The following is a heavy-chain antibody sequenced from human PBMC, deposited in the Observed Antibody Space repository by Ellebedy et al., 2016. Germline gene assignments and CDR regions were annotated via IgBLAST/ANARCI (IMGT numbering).Heavy chain of an antibody. V-gene: IGHV4-59*01. Sequence: SETLSLXCTISGGYITTYYWSWIRQPPGMGLEWLGCIYHTGGTNYNPSLESRITISLDTSKNQFSLRLTSVTAADTAVYYCAREQWQGTWGQGTLVTVSS. CDR1: GGYITTYY. J-gene: IGHJ4*02. D-gene: IGHD6-19*01. CDR2: IYHTGGT. CDR3: AREQWQGT.